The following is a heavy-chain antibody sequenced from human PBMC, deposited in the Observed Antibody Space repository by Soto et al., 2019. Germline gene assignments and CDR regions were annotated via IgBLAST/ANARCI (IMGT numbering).Heavy chain of an antibody. V-gene: IGHV3-23*01. CDR3: AKDAKILDWLPTSYYFDF. CDR2: ISRSGNST. D-gene: IGHD3-9*01. J-gene: IGHJ4*02. Sequence: EVQVLESGGGLAQPGRSLRLSCAVSGLSFSSYAMTWDRQSPGKGLEWVSSISRSGNSTYSADSVRGRFTISRDNSKNTLYLQMNSLRAEDTAVYYCAKDAKILDWLPTSYYFDFWGQGTLVTVSS. CDR1: GLSFSSYA.